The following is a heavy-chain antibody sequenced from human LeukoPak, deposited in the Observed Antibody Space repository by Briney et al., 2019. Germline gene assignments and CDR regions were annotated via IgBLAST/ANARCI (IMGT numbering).Heavy chain of an antibody. CDR2: INHSGST. CDR3: ARLRYYYGSGSYSKMYYFDY. CDR1: GGSFSGYY. D-gene: IGHD3-10*01. Sequence: SETLSLTCAVYGGSFSGYYWSWIRQPPGKGLEWIGEINHSGSTNYNPSLKSRVTISVDTSKNQFSLKLSSVTAADTAVYYCARLRYYYGSGSYSKMYYFDYWGQGTLVTVSS. V-gene: IGHV4-34*01. J-gene: IGHJ4*02.